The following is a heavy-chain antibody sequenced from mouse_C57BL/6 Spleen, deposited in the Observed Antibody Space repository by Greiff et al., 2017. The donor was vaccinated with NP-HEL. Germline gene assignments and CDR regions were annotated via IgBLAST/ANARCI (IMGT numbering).Heavy chain of an antibody. D-gene: IGHD1-1*01. V-gene: IGHV1-81*01. J-gene: IGHJ4*01. Sequence: QVHVKQSGAELARPGASVKLSCKASGYTFTSYGISWVKQRTGQGLEWIGEIYPRSGNTYYNEKFKGKATLTADKSSSTAYMELRSLTSEDSAVYFCARFINYAMDYWGQGTSVTVSS. CDR3: ARFINYAMDY. CDR1: GYTFTSYG. CDR2: IYPRSGNT.